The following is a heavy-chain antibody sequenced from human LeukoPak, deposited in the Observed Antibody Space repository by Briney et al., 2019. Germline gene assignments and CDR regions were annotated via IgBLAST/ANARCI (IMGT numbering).Heavy chain of an antibody. CDR2: IIPIFGTA. CDR1: GGTFSSYA. V-gene: IGHV1-69*13. J-gene: IGHJ4*02. D-gene: IGHD5-24*01. CDR3: ARQSERWLQSGDFDY. Sequence: GASVKVSCKASGGTFSSYAISWVRQAPGQGLEWMGGIIPIFGTANYAQKFQGRVKITADESTSTAYMELSSLRSEDTAVYYCARQSERWLQSGDFDYWGQGTLVTVSS.